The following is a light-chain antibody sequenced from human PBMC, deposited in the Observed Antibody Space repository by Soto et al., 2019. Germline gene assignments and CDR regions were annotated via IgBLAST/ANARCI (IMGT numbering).Light chain of an antibody. CDR2: EVA. Sequence: QSALTQPASVSGSPGQSITISCTGTNSDVGAYPYVSWYQQHPGNAPKLLIYEVADRPSGVSDRFSGSKSGNTASLTISGLQSEDEADYYCAAWDDSLNGPVFGGGTKLTVL. V-gene: IGLV2-14*03. J-gene: IGLJ2*01. CDR1: NSDVGAYPY. CDR3: AAWDDSLNGPV.